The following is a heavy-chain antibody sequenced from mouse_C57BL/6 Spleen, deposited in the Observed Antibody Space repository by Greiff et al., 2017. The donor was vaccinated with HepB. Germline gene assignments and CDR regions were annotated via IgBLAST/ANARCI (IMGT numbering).Heavy chain of an antibody. D-gene: IGHD1-1*01. CDR2: ISYDGSN. J-gene: IGHJ1*03. CDR1: GYSITSGYY. V-gene: IGHV3-6*01. Sequence: EVQLQESGPGLVKPSQSLSLTCSVTGYSITSGYYWNWIRQFPGNKLEWMGYISYDGSNNYNPSLKNRISITRDTSKNQFFLKLNSVTTEDTATYYGARIDHYYGSSNWYFDVWGTGTTVTVSS. CDR3: ARIDHYYGSSNWYFDV.